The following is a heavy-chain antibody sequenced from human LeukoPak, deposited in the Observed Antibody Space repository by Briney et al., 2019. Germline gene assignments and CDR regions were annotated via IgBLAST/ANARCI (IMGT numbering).Heavy chain of an antibody. D-gene: IGHD3-3*01. CDR2: IYYSGST. J-gene: IGHJ4*02. V-gene: IGHV4-59*01. CDR1: IGSISSYY. CDR3: ARGRSGGTEGLLGY. Sequence: PSETLSLTCTVSIGSISSYYWSWIRQPPGKGLEWIGYIYYSGSTNYNPSLKSRVIISVDTSKNQFSLKLSSVTAADTAVYYCARGRSGGTEGLLGYWGQGTLVTVSS.